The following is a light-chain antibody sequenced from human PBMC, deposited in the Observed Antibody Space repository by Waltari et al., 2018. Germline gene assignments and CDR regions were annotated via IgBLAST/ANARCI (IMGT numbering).Light chain of an antibody. CDR2: DTS. Sequence: EIVMTQSPATLSMSPGERATLSCRASQSISTNLAWYQQRPGQAPRLRIYDTSTRATGIPVKFSGSGSGTEFTLTISDLQPEDFAVYYCQQYNNWPPLYTFGQGTKLDIK. CDR1: QSISTN. CDR3: QQYNNWPPLYT. J-gene: IGKJ2*01. V-gene: IGKV3-15*01.